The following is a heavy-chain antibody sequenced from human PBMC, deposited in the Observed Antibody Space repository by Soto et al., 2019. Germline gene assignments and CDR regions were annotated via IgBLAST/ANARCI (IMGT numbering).Heavy chain of an antibody. J-gene: IGHJ5*02. CDR1: GYTFTSYA. D-gene: IGHD2-15*01. Sequence: QVQLVQSEAEVKKPGASVKVSCKASGYTFTSYAMHWVRQAPGQGLEWMGWINTGNGNTHYSQKLQGRVTFTRDASAETASVDLSSRTSDGTSVYYCARNVDSFVTGAQGTLVTVPS. V-gene: IGHV1-3*04. CDR2: INTGNGNT. CDR3: ARNVDSFVT.